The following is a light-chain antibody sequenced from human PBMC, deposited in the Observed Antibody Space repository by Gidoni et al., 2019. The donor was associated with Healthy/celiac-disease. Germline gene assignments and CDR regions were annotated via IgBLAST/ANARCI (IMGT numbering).Light chain of an antibody. CDR2: QDS. V-gene: IGLV3-1*01. CDR1: KLGDKY. CDR3: QAWDSSTVV. J-gene: IGLJ2*01. Sequence: SYELTQPHSVSVSQGHKASITCSGDKLGDKYACWYQQKPGQSPVLVIYQDSKRPSGIHQRFSGSNSGNTATLTISGTQAMDEADYYCQAWDSSTVVFGGGTKLTVL.